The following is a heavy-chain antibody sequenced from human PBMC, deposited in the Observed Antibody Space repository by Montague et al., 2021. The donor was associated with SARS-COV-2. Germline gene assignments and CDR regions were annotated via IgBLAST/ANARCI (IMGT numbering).Heavy chain of an antibody. CDR3: ARGQVTIFGVLIMLPAAGALDI. J-gene: IGHJ3*02. CDR1: GGSFSGYY. CDR2: VNHSGST. Sequence: SETLSLTCAVYGGSFSGYYWSWIRQPPGKGLEWIGEVNHSGSTSYNPSLKSRVTISVDTSKNQFSLKMNSVSAADTAVYYCARGQVTIFGVLIMLPAAGALDIWGRGTMVSVSS. D-gene: IGHD3-3*01. V-gene: IGHV4-34*01.